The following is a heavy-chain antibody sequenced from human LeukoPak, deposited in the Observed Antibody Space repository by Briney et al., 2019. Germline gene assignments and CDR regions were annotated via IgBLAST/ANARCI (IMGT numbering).Heavy chain of an antibody. J-gene: IGHJ4*02. D-gene: IGHD3-10*01. V-gene: IGHV4-4*07. Sequence: SETLSLTCSVSGGSINSDYWNWIRQPPGKGLEWIGRIYTSGSTNYNPSLKSRVTMSVDTSKNQFSLKLSSVTAADTAVYYCARVYERGYYGSGSYDYWGQGTLVTVSS. CDR2: IYTSGST. CDR3: ARVYERGYYGSGSYDY. CDR1: GGSINSDY.